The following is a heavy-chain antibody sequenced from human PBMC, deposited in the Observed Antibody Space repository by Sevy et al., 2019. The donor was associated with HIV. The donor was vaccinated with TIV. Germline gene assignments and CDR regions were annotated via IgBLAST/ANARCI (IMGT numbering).Heavy chain of an antibody. CDR1: GGSFSGYY. CDR2: INHSGST. D-gene: IGHD2-2*02. V-gene: IGHV4-34*01. J-gene: IGHJ2*01. CDR3: ARGLDIVVVPAAIPIRHWYFDL. Sequence: SDTLSLTCAVYGGSFSGYYWSWIRQPPGKGLEWIGEINHSGSTNYNPSLKSRVTISVDTSKNQFSLKLSSVTAADTAVYYCARGLDIVVVPAAIPIRHWYFDLWGRGTLVTVSS.